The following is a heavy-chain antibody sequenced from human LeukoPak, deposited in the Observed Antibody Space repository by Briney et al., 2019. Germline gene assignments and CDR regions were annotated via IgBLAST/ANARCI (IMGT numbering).Heavy chain of an antibody. CDR1: LDSTTSNF. Sequence: PSETLSLTCTVSLDSTTSNFWSWIRQPPGKGLEWIGEIHRSGSPNYNPSLQSRVTISIDRSRNQIVLELSSVTAADTAVYYCAREILGGFNPGAYWGQGTLVTVSS. V-gene: IGHV4-59*12. D-gene: IGHD1-14*01. J-gene: IGHJ4*02. CDR3: AREILGGFNPGAY. CDR2: IHRSGSP.